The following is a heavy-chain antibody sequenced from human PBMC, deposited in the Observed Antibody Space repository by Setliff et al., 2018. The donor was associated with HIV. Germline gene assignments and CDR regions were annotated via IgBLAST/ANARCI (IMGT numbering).Heavy chain of an antibody. CDR1: GGSISSGSYY. V-gene: IGHV4-61*02. CDR2: IYTSGNS. CDR3: ARRFDDRDNVFDI. Sequence: PSETLSLTCTVSGGSISSGSYYWSWIRQPAGKGLEWIGRIYTSGNSNYIPSLKSRVTILMDTSKNQFSLNLNSVTAADTAVYYCARRFDDRDNVFDIWGQGTMVTVSS. D-gene: IGHD2-8*01. J-gene: IGHJ3*02.